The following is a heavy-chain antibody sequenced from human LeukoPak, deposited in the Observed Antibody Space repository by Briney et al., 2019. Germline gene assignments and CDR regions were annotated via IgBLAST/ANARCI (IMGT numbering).Heavy chain of an antibody. V-gene: IGHV1-8*01. CDR2: MSPNSGNT. CDR3: ARGAVTNYYHGMDV. Sequence: GASVKVSCKASGYTFTIYDIHWVRQATGQGLEWMGWMSPNSGNTDYAQKFQGRVTMTKDTSISTAYMELSSLRSDDTAVYYCARGAVTNYYHGMDVWGQGTTVTVSS. J-gene: IGHJ6*02. D-gene: IGHD6-19*01. CDR1: GYTFTIYD.